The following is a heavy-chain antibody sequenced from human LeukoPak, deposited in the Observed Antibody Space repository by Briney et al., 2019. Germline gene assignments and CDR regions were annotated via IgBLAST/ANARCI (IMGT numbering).Heavy chain of an antibody. CDR2: IYHSGST. CDR1: GYSISSGYY. D-gene: IGHD2-2*01. J-gene: IGHJ4*02. CDR3: ARVNQLLFDY. V-gene: IGHV4-38-2*01. Sequence: PSETLSLTCAVSGYSISSGYYWGWIRQPPGKGLEWIGSIYHSGSTYYNPSLKSRVTISVGTSKNQFSLKLSSVTAADTAVYYCARVNQLLFDYWGQGTLVTVSS.